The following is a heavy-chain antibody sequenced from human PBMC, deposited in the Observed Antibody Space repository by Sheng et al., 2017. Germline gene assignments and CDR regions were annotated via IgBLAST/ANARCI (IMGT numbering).Heavy chain of an antibody. J-gene: IGHJ4*02. CDR2: IYSGGST. CDR1: GFTVSSNY. Sequence: EVQLVESGGGLIQPGGSLRLSCAASGFTVSSNYMSWVRQAPVKGLEWVSVIYSGGSTYYADSVKGRFTISRDNSKNTLYLQMNSLRAEDTAVYYCARGAHYEGVRYFDYWGQGTLVTV. CDR3: ARGAHYEGVRYFDY. V-gene: IGHV3-53*01. D-gene: IGHD3-22*01.